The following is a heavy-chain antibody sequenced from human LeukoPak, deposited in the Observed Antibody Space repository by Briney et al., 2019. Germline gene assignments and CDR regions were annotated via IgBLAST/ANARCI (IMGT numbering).Heavy chain of an antibody. V-gene: IGHV3-21*01. CDR3: ASDLGIAVAVSNWFDP. CDR1: GFTFSSYS. J-gene: IGHJ5*02. D-gene: IGHD6-19*01. Sequence: GGSLRLSCAASGFTFSSYSMNWVRQAPGKGLEWVSSISSSSTYIYYADSVKGRFTISRDNAKNSLYLQMNSLRAEDTAVYYCASDLGIAVAVSNWFDPWGQGTLVTVSS. CDR2: ISSSSTYI.